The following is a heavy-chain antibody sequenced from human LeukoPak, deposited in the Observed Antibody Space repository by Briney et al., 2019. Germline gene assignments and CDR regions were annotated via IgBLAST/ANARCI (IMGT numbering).Heavy chain of an antibody. Sequence: SETLSLTCTVSGGSISSSSYYWGWIRQPPGKGLEWIGSIYYSGSAYYNPSLKSRVTISVDTSKNQSSLKLSSVTAADTAVYYCARVVYYGSGSYEGDWFDPWGQGTLVTVSS. CDR3: ARVVYYGSGSYEGDWFDP. V-gene: IGHV4-39*07. CDR2: IYYSGSA. D-gene: IGHD3-10*01. CDR1: GGSISSSSYY. J-gene: IGHJ5*02.